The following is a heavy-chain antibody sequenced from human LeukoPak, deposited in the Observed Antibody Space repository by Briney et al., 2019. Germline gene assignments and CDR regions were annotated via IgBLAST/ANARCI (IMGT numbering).Heavy chain of an antibody. V-gene: IGHV3-23*01. J-gene: IGHJ4*02. D-gene: IGHD5-24*01. CDR2: ISGSGGTT. CDR3: AKGRAQAGRDGYNFDY. CDR1: GFTFSRYA. Sequence: PGGSLRLSCAASGFTFSRYAMSWVRQAPGKGPEWVSVISGSGGTTYYADSVKGRFTISRDNSKNTLYLQMNILRADDTAVYYCAKGRAQAGRDGYNFDYWGQGALVTVSA.